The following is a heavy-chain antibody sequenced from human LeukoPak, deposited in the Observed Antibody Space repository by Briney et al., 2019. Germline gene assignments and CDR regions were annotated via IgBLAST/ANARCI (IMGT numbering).Heavy chain of an antibody. J-gene: IGHJ5*02. CDR3: AKGEGVPAAPVFP. V-gene: IGHV3-30*02. Sequence: GGSLRLSCAASGFTFSSYGMHWVRRAPGKELEWVAFIRYDGSNKYYADSVKGRFTISRDNSKNTLYLQMNSLRAEDTAVYYCAKGEGVPAAPVFPWGQGTLVTVSS. D-gene: IGHD2-2*01. CDR2: IRYDGSNK. CDR1: GFTFSSYG.